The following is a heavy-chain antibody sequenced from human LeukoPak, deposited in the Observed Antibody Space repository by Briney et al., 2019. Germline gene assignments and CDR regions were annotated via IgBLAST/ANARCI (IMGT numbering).Heavy chain of an antibody. CDR2: IYTTGMT. Sequence: SETLSLTCTVSGASISTYYWCWIRQPAGKGLEWIGCIYTTGMTDYNPSLRSRVTISVDKSKNQFSLKLNSVTAADTAIYYCAGEDVPSSISSVRFDPWGQGTLATVSS. V-gene: IGHV4-4*07. CDR1: GASISTYY. CDR3: AGEDVPSSISSVRFDP. J-gene: IGHJ5*02. D-gene: IGHD2-2*01.